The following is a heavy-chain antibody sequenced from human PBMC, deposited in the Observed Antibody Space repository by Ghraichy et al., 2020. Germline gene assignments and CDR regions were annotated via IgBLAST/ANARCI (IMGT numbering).Heavy chain of an antibody. J-gene: IGHJ4*02. D-gene: IGHD2-2*01. V-gene: IGHV4-61*01. CDR1: GGSVSSGSYY. Sequence: SETLSLTCTVSGGSVSSGSYYWSWIRQPPGKGLEWIGYIYYSGSTNYNPSLKSRVTISVDTSKNQFSLKLSSVTAAVTAVYYCASAIVVVPAAMLAYWGQGTLVTVSS. CDR3: ASAIVVVPAAMLAY. CDR2: IYYSGST.